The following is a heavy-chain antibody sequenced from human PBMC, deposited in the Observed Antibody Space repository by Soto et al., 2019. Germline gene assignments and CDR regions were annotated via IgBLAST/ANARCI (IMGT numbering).Heavy chain of an antibody. Sequence: PGGSLGLSCAASGFTFRDYYMSWIRQAPGKGLEWVSYISSSGSTIYYADSVKGRFTISRDNAKNSLYLQMNSLRAEDTAVYYCARDRLTTVTTRWGQGTLVTVSS. CDR2: ISSSGSTI. J-gene: IGHJ4*02. V-gene: IGHV3-11*01. D-gene: IGHD4-17*01. CDR1: GFTFRDYY. CDR3: ARDRLTTVTTR.